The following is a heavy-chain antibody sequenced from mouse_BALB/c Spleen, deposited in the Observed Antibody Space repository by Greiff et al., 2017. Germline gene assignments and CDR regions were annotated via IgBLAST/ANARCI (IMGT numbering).Heavy chain of an antibody. Sequence: EVMLVESGGGLVKPGGSLKLSCAASGFTFSDYYMYWVRQTPEKRLEWVATISDGGSYTYYPDSVKGRFTISRDNAKNNLYLQMSSLKSEDTAMYYCARGRTLLYYAMDYWGQGTSVTVSS. V-gene: IGHV5-4*02. CDR3: ARGRTLLYYAMDY. J-gene: IGHJ4*01. CDR2: ISDGGSYT. CDR1: GFTFSDYY. D-gene: IGHD1-1*01.